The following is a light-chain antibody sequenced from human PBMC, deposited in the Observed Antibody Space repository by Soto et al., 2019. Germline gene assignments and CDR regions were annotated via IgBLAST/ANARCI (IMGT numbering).Light chain of an antibody. CDR1: QTISIW. CDR3: HQYNAFPLT. Sequence: DIQMTRSPSTLSASVEDRVTITCRASQTISIWLAWYQQKPGKAPNLLIYKASSLERGVPSRFSGSGSGTEFTLTITSVQPDDFATYSCHQYNAFPLTFGGGTKVEI. CDR2: KAS. V-gene: IGKV1-5*03. J-gene: IGKJ4*01.